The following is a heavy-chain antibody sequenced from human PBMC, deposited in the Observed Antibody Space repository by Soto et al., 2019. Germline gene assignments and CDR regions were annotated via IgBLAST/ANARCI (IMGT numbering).Heavy chain of an antibody. V-gene: IGHV4-39*01. J-gene: IGHJ5*02. D-gene: IGHD4-17*01. CDR2: IYYSGST. Sequence: QLQLQESGPGLVKPSETLSLTCTVSGGSISSSSYYWGWIRQPPGKGLEWIGSIYYSGSTYYNPSLKSRVTISVDTSKNQFSLKLSSVTAADTAVYYCARHLYLRGYGGNGHWFDPWGQGTLVTVSS. CDR3: ARHLYLRGYGGNGHWFDP. CDR1: GGSISSSSYY.